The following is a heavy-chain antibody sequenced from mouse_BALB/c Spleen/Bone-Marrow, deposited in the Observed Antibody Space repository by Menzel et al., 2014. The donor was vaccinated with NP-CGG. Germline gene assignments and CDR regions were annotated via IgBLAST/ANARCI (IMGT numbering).Heavy chain of an antibody. Sequence: VQLQQSGAELMEPGASVKISCKVTGYTFSSYWIEWVKQRPGHGLEWIGEILPGSGSTNYNEKFKGKATFTADTSSNTAYMQLSSLTSEDSAVYYCARSTGTWDYWGQGPTLTVSS. CDR2: ILPGSGST. J-gene: IGHJ2*01. CDR3: ARSTGTWDY. V-gene: IGHV1-9*01. D-gene: IGHD4-1*02. CDR1: GYTFSSYW.